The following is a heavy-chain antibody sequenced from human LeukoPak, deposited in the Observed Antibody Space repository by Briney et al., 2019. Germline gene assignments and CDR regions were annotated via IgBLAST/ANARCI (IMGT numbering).Heavy chain of an antibody. Sequence: SVKVSCKASGGTFSSYAISWVRQAPGRGLEWMGRIIPIFGTANYAQKFQGRVTITTDESTSTAYMELSSLRSEDTAVYYCARAARAPGYSSSWSPFDYWGQGTLVTVSS. CDR3: ARAARAPGYSSSWSPFDY. V-gene: IGHV1-69*05. CDR1: GGTFSSYA. CDR2: IIPIFGTA. J-gene: IGHJ4*02. D-gene: IGHD6-13*01.